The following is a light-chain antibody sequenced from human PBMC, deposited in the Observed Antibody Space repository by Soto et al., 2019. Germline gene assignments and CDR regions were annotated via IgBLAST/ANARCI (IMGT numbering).Light chain of an antibody. V-gene: IGKV3-15*01. CDR3: QQYNNWPPHT. CDR2: GAS. CDR1: QSVSSN. J-gene: IGKJ4*01. Sequence: EIVMTQSPATLSVSPAEGPTLSCMASQSVSSNLAWYQQQPGQAPRLLIYGASTRATGIPARFSGSGSGTEFSLTISSLQSEDFAVYYCQQYNNWPPHTFGGGTKVDIK.